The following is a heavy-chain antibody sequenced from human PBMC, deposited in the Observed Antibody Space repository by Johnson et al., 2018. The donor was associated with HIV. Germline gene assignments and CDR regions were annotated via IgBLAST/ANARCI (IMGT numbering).Heavy chain of an antibody. Sequence: QLVESGGGVVQPGRSLRLSCAASGFTFSSYAMHWVRQAPGKGLEWVAVISYDGSNKYYADSVKGRFSVSRDTSKNTVYLQMHSLRAEDTAVYYCARQPWDASDIWGQGTTVTVSS. V-gene: IGHV3-30*14. J-gene: IGHJ3*02. CDR1: GFTFSSYA. CDR3: ARQPWDASDI. CDR2: ISYDGSNK.